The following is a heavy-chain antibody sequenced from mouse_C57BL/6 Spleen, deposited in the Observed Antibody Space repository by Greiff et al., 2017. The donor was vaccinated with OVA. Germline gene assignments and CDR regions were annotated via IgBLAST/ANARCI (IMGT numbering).Heavy chain of an antibody. CDR2: IYPGDGDT. V-gene: IGHV1-80*01. CDR1: GYAFSSYW. D-gene: IGHD3-2*02. J-gene: IGHJ4*01. Sequence: VQLQQSGAELVKPGASVKISCKASGYAFSSYWMNWVKQRPGKGLEWIGHIYPGDGDTNYNGKFKGKATLTADKSSSTAYMQLSSLTSEDSAVYFCARSGSYYAMDYWGQGTSVTVSS. CDR3: ARSGSYYAMDY.